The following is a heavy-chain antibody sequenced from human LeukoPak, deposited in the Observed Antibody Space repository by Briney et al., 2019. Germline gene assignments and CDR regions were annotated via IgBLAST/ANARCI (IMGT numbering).Heavy chain of an antibody. CDR2: ISGSGGST. J-gene: IGHJ4*02. V-gene: IGHV3-23*01. CDR3: AKGGLIVATSPHDY. Sequence: GGSLRLSCGASGFTFSSHPMNWVRQAPGKGLEWVSTISGSGGSTYYADSVKGRFTISRDNSKNTLYLQMNSLRAEDTAVYYCAKGGLIVATSPHDYWGQGTLVTVSS. D-gene: IGHD5-12*01. CDR1: GFTFSSHP.